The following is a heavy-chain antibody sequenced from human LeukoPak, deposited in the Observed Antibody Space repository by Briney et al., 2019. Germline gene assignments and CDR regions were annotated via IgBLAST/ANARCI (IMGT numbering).Heavy chain of an antibody. CDR2: TSSSSSTI. D-gene: IGHD4-17*01. CDR3: ARPRPPLGDYYYGMDV. CDR1: GFTFSSYS. Sequence: GGSLRLSCAASGFTFSSYSMNWVRQAPGKGLEWVSYTSSSSSTIYYADSVKGRFTISRDNAKNSLYLQMNSLRAEDTAVYYCARPRPPLGDYYYGMDVWGQGTTVTVSS. J-gene: IGHJ6*02. V-gene: IGHV3-48*01.